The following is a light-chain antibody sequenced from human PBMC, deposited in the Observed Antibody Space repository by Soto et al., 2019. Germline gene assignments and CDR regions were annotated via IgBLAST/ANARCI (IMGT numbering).Light chain of an antibody. Sequence: EIVLTQSPGTLSLSPGERATLSCRASQSVSSSYLAWYQQKPGQAPRLLIYGASSRATGIPDRFSGSGSGTDFPLTISRLEPEEFAVYYCQQYGSSPLITVGQGTRLEIK. CDR1: QSVSSSY. V-gene: IGKV3-20*01. CDR2: GAS. J-gene: IGKJ5*01. CDR3: QQYGSSPLIT.